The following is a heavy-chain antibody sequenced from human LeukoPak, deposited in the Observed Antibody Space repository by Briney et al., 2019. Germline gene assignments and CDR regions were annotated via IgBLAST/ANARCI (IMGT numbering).Heavy chain of an antibody. Sequence: GGSLRLSCAASGFTFSSYSMNWVRQAPGKGLEWFSSISRSSSYIYYGDSVKGRFTISRDNAKNSLYLQMNSLRAEDTAVYYCSRVVWGWDTAMPTPFDYWGQGTLVTVSS. V-gene: IGHV3-21*01. CDR3: SRVVWGWDTAMPTPFDY. D-gene: IGHD5-18*01. CDR2: ISRSSSYI. CDR1: GFTFSSYS. J-gene: IGHJ4*02.